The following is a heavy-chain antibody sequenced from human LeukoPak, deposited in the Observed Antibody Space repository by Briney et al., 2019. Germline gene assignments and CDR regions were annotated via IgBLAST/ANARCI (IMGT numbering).Heavy chain of an antibody. CDR1: GYTFTSYD. Sequence: ASVKVSCKASGYTFTSYDINWVRQATGQGLEWMRWMNPNSGNTGYAQKFQGRVTMTRNTSISTAYMELSSLRSEDTAVYYCARGSRGSSTSRLRNYYYYGMDVWGQGTTVTVSS. V-gene: IGHV1-8*01. CDR3: ARGSRGSSTSRLRNYYYYGMDV. CDR2: MNPNSGNT. D-gene: IGHD2-2*01. J-gene: IGHJ6*02.